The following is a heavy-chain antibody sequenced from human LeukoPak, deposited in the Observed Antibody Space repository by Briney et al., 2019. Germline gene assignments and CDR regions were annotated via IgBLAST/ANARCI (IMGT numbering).Heavy chain of an antibody. Sequence: PGGSLRLSCAASGFTFSSYDMHWVRQATGKGLEWVSAIGTAGDTYYPGSVKGRFTTSRENAKNSLYLQMNSLRAGDTAVYYCAREGTGRFKGGFDYWGQGTLVTVSS. CDR2: IGTAGDT. V-gene: IGHV3-13*01. D-gene: IGHD1-1*01. CDR3: AREGTGRFKGGFDY. CDR1: GFTFSSYD. J-gene: IGHJ4*02.